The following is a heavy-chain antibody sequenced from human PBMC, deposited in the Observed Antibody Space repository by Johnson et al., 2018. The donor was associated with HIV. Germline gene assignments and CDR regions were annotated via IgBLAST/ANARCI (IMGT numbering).Heavy chain of an antibody. J-gene: IGHJ3*02. D-gene: IGHD1-1*01. CDR2: ISGSGGST. V-gene: IGHV3-23*04. CDR1: GFTFSSYA. CDR3: AKGSTLWNPRLGDACDI. Sequence: DVQVVESGGGLVQPGGSLRLSCAASGFTFSSYAMSWVRQAPGKGLEWVSAISGSGGSTYYADSVKGRFTISRDNSKNTLYLQMNSLRAEDTAVYYCAKGSTLWNPRLGDACDIWGQVTLVTVSS.